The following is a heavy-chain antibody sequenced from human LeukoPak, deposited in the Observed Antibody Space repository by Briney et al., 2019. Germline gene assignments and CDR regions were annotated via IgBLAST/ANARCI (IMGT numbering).Heavy chain of an antibody. CDR3: ARDASNCSSTSCYAGNFGY. D-gene: IGHD2-2*01. V-gene: IGHV4-31*03. CDR1: GGSISSGGYY. CDR2: IYYSGST. J-gene: IGHJ4*02. Sequence: SETLSLTCTVSGGSISSGGYYWSWIRQHPGKGLEWIGYIYYSGSTYYNPSLKSRVTISVDTSKNQFSLKLSSVTAADTAVYYCARDASNCSSTSCYAGNFGYWGQGTLVTVSS.